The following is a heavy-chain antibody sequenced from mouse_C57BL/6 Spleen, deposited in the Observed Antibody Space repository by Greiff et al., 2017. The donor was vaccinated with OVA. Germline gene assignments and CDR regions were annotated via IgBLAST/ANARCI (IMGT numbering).Heavy chain of an antibody. V-gene: IGHV1-19*01. CDR2: INPYNGGT. J-gene: IGHJ3*01. Sequence: EVQLQQSGPVLVKPGASVKMSCKASGYTFTDYYMNWVKQSHGKSLEWIGVINPYNGGTSYNQKFKGKATLTVDKSSSTAYMELNSLTSEDSAVYYSARDTTVHSWFAYWGQGTLVTVSA. CDR1: GYTFTDYY. D-gene: IGHD1-1*01. CDR3: ARDTTVHSWFAY.